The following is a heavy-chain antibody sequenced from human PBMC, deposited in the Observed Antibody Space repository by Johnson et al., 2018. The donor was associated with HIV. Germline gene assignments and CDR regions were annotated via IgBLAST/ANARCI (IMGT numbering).Heavy chain of an antibody. CDR1: RFTFNSHD. J-gene: IGHJ3*02. V-gene: IGHV3-30*02. D-gene: IGHD5-24*01. CDR2: ISFDGTSK. Sequence: VHLVESGGGEVQPGGFLRLSCAASRFTFNSHDMNWVRQAPGKGLEWVAFISFDGTSKYYGDSVKGRFTISRDNSKNTLYLQMGSLRAEDMAVYYCARCRDAYTLLSAFDIWGQGTMVTVSS. CDR3: ARCRDAYTLLSAFDI.